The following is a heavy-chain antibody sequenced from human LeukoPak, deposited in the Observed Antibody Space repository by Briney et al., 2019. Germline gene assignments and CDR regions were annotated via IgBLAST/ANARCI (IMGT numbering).Heavy chain of an antibody. V-gene: IGHV3-49*04. D-gene: IGHD2/OR15-2a*01. Sequence: GRSLRLSCTASGFTFGDYAMSWVRQAPGKGREWVGFIRSKAYGGTTEYAASVKGRFTISRDDSKSIAYLQMNSLKTEDTSVYYCTSLLRYYFDYWGQGTLVTVSS. CDR3: TSLLRYYFDY. J-gene: IGHJ4*02. CDR1: GFTFGDYA. CDR2: IRSKAYGGTT.